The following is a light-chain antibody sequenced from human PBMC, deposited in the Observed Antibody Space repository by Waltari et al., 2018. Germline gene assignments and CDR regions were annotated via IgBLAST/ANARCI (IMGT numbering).Light chain of an antibody. CDR1: QLGDKY. Sequence: SYELSQPPSVSVSPGKTSSVTCSGHQLGDKYVCWYQQKSGQSPVLVIYQDSKRPSGIPERFSGSNSGNTATLTISWTEATDEADYYCQTWDESTVIFGGGTKLTVL. CDR2: QDS. V-gene: IGLV3-1*01. CDR3: QTWDESTVI. J-gene: IGLJ2*01.